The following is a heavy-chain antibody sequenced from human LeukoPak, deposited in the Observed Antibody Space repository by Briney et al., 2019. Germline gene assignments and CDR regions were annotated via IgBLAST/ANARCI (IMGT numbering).Heavy chain of an antibody. Sequence: ASVKVSCKASGYTLTGHSMHWVRQAPVQGLEWMGWRNPNSGGTKYTRKFQGRGTMTMDTAITTAYMELSRLTSDDTAMYYCARDKLGLGELSLYDEWGQGTQVTVSS. CDR3: ARDKLGLGELSLYDE. J-gene: IGHJ4*02. D-gene: IGHD3-16*02. CDR1: GYTLTGHS. CDR2: RNPNSGGT. V-gene: IGHV1-2*02.